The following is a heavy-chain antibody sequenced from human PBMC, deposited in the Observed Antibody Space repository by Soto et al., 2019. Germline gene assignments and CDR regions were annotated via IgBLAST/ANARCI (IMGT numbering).Heavy chain of an antibody. J-gene: IGHJ4*02. V-gene: IGHV1-18*01. CDR1: GYTFTSYG. D-gene: IGHD1-1*01. Sequence: QVHLVQSGAEVKKPGASVKVSCKASGYTFTSYGITWVRHAPGQGLEWMGWISAHNGNTDYAQKIQGRVIVTRDTSTSTDYMELRSLISDDTAVYYCARGRYVDYWGQGALVTVSS. CDR3: ARGRYVDY. CDR2: ISAHNGNT.